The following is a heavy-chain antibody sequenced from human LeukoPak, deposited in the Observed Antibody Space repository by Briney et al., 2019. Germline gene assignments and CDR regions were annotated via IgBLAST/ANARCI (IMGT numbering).Heavy chain of an antibody. CDR3: TKDPLDY. Sequence: GGSLRLSCAVSGFTFSRYWMHWVRQAPGKGLMWVSRINTDGRNTNYADSVRGRFTISRDSPKNTLYLQMNSLRVEDTAVYYCTKDPLDYWGQGTLVTVSS. CDR1: GFTFSRYW. J-gene: IGHJ4*02. CDR2: INTDGRNT. V-gene: IGHV3-74*01.